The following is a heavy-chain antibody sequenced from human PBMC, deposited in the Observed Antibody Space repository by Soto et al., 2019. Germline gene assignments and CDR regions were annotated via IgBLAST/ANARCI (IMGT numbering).Heavy chain of an antibody. J-gene: IGHJ4*01. CDR2: TYYRSKSYY. V-gene: IGHV6-1*01. Sequence: QVQLQQSGPGLVKPSQTLSLTCAITGDSVSSNSAGCSWVRQSPSRGLEWVGRTYYRSKSYYEYAVPVRGRITITPDTSTNQYSLPLNSVTPEDTAVDFCARGGPYSGRIFDYWGQGTRVTVSS. CDR3: ARGGPYSGRIFDY. CDR1: GDSVSSNSAG. D-gene: IGHD1-26*01.